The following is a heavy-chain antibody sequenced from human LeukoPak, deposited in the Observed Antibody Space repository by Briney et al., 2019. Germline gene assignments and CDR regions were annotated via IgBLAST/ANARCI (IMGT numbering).Heavy chain of an antibody. D-gene: IGHD6-6*01. CDR1: GGFISSYY. V-gene: IGHV4-59*01. J-gene: IGHJ2*01. CDR3: ARATTPYRQLVLYWYFDL. CDR2: IYYSGST. Sequence: TPSETLSLTCTVSGGFISSYYWSWIRQPPGKGLEWIGYIYYSGSTNYNPSLKSRVTISVDTSKNQFSLKLSSVTAADTAVYYCARATTPYRQLVLYWYFDLWGRGTLVTVSS.